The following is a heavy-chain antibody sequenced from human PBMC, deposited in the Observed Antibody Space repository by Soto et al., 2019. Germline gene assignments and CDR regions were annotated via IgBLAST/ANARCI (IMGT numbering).Heavy chain of an antibody. CDR1: GFTFDDYA. V-gene: IGHV3-9*01. D-gene: IGHD5-18*01. CDR2: ISWNSGSI. Sequence: PGGSLRLSCAASGFTFDDYAMHWVRQAPGKGLEWVSGISWNSGSIGYADSVKGRFTISRDNAKNSLYLQMNSLRAEDTALYYCAKDHPWLQLHYYMAGWGKGTTVTGSS. J-gene: IGHJ6*03. CDR3: AKDHPWLQLHYYMAG.